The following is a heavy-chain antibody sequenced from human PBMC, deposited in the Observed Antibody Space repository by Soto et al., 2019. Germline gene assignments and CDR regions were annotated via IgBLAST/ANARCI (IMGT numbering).Heavy chain of an antibody. V-gene: IGHV4-34*01. CDR3: ARGLYYYDSGGYPNYYYGMDV. CDR2: INHSGST. D-gene: IGHD3-22*01. Sequence: PSETLSLTCAVYGGSFSGYYWSWIRQPPGKGLEWIGEINHSGSTNYNPSLKSRVTISVDTSKNQFSLKLSSVTAADTAVYYCARGLYYYDSGGYPNYYYGMDVWGQGTTVTVSS. J-gene: IGHJ6*02. CDR1: GGSFSGYY.